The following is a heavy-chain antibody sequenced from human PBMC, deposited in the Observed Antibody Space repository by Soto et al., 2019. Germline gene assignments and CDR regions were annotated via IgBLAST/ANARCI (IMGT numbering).Heavy chain of an antibody. CDR2: ISAYNGNT. CDR3: ARRPRGYSGYDPIDY. D-gene: IGHD5-12*01. CDR1: GYTFTSYG. V-gene: IGHV1-18*01. J-gene: IGHJ4*02. Sequence: ASVKVSCKASGYTFTSYGISCVRQAPGQGLEWMGWISAYNGNTNYAQKLQGRVTMTTDTSTSTAYMELRSLRSDDTAVYYCARRPRGYSGYDPIDYWGQGTLVTVSS.